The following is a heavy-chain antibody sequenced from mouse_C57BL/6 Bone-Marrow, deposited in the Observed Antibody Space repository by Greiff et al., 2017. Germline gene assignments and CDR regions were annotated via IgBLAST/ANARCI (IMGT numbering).Heavy chain of an antibody. CDR2: ISNGGGST. Sequence: EVKLMESGGGLVQPGGSLKLSCAASGFTFSDYYMYWVRQTPEKRLEWVAYISNGGGSTYYPDTVKGRFTISRDNAKTTLYMQMSRLKSEDTAMYYCARHYGSREAWFAYRGQGTLVTVSA. CDR3: ARHYGSREAWFAY. V-gene: IGHV5-12*01. CDR1: GFTFSDYY. J-gene: IGHJ3*01. D-gene: IGHD1-1*01.